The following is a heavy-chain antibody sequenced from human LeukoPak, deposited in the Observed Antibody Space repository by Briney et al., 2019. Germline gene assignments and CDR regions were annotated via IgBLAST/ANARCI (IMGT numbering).Heavy chain of an antibody. CDR1: GFTFSSYG. J-gene: IGHJ2*01. V-gene: IGHV3-23*01. CDR3: ASAVYCSSTSCYGRYFDL. CDR2: ISGSGGNT. Sequence: GGTLRLSCAASGFTFSSYGMSWVRQAPGKGLEWVSAISGSGGNTYYADSVKGRFTISRDNSKNTLYLQMNSLRAEDTAVYYCASAVYCSSTSCYGRYFDLWGRGTLVTVSS. D-gene: IGHD2-2*01.